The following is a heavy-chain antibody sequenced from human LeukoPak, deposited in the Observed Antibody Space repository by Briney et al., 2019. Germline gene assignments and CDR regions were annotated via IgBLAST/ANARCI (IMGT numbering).Heavy chain of an antibody. Sequence: PGGSLRLSCAASGFTFSSYGMHWVRQAPGKGLEWVAFIRYDGSNKYYADSVKGRFTISRDNSKNTLYLQMNSLRAEDTAVYYCAKVHEYCSSTSCYYYMDVWGKGTTVTVSS. CDR2: IRYDGSNK. CDR1: GFTFSSYG. V-gene: IGHV3-30*02. CDR3: AKVHEYCSSTSCYYYMDV. D-gene: IGHD2-2*01. J-gene: IGHJ6*03.